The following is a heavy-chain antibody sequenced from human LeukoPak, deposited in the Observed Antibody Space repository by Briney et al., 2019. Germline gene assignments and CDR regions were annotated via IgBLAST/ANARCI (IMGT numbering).Heavy chain of an antibody. J-gene: IGHJ6*03. D-gene: IGHD2-8*01. CDR1: GGSISSGGYY. V-gene: IGHV4-31*03. CDR2: IYYSGST. CDR3: ARGVGYCTNGVCYTDYYYYYYMDV. Sequence: SETLSLTCTVSGGSISSGGYYWSWIRQHPGKGLEWIGYIYYSGSTYYNPSLKSRVTISVDTSKNQFSLKLSSVTAADTAVYYCARGVGYCTNGVCYTDYYYYYYMDVWGKGTTVTVSS.